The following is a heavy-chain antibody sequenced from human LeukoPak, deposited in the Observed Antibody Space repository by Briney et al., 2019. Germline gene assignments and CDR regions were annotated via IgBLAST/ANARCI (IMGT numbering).Heavy chain of an antibody. J-gene: IGHJ2*01. CDR3: ARVAGSRYFDI. CDR2: FYSSGST. D-gene: IGHD6-19*01. V-gene: IGHV4-4*07. CDR1: GGSVSTYY. Sequence: SETLSLTCTVSGGSVSTYYWSWIRQPAGEGLEWIGRFYSSGSTSYNPSLKSRVSMSIDTSKNPFSLNLTSVTAADTAVYYCARVAGSRYFDIWGRGTLVTVSS.